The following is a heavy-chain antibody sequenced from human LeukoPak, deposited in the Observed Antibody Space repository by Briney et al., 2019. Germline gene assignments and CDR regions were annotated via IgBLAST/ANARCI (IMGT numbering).Heavy chain of an antibody. CDR1: GFTFSDYY. CDR2: ISSSGSTI. CDR3: ARSPRDFDWLLSRSLPGYFDY. J-gene: IGHJ4*02. Sequence: PGGSLRLSCAASGFTFSDYYMSWIRQAPGRGPEGVSYISSSGSTIYYADSVKGRFTISRDNAKNSLYLQMNSLRAEDTAVYYCARSPRDFDWLLSRSLPGYFDYWGQGTLVTVSS. V-gene: IGHV3-11*04. D-gene: IGHD3-9*01.